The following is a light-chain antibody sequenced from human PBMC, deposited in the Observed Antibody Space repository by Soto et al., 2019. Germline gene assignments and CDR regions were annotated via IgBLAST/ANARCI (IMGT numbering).Light chain of an antibody. CDR1: GTDVGAHHF. V-gene: IGLV2-14*03. Sequence: QSALTQPASVSGSPAQSITISCSGTGTDVGAHHFVSWYQHHPGKAPKLIIYDVSNRPSGVSNRFSGSKSGNTASLTISGLQAEDEADYYCSSWTTSSPPWVFGGGTQLTVL. CDR2: DVS. J-gene: IGLJ3*02. CDR3: SSWTTSSPPWV.